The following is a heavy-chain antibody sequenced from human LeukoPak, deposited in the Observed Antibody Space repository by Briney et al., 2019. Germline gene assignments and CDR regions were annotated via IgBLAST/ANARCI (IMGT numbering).Heavy chain of an antibody. J-gene: IGHJ2*01. D-gene: IGHD4-17*01. CDR1: GGSIRSSY. CDR3: ANYGDYGWYFDL. Sequence: SETLSLTSTVSGGSIRSSYWSWIRQPPGKGLEWIGYIYYSGNTNYNPSLKSRVTISVDTSKNQFSLKLSSVTAADTAVYYCANYGDYGWYFDLWGRGTLVTVSS. V-gene: IGHV4-59*08. CDR2: IYYSGNT.